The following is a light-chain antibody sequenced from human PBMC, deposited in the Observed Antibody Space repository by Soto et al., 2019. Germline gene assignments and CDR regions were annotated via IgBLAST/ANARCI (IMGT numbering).Light chain of an antibody. V-gene: IGKV1-5*03. CDR1: QSVNSW. J-gene: IGKJ2*01. CDR2: RAS. Sequence: DTQMTQSPSTLSASVGDRVTITCRASQSVNSWLAWYQQKPGKAPNLLIHRASTLQSGVPSRFSGSGSGTEFTLTISSLQPDDFATYYCQHYNTYPYTFGQGTKVDIK. CDR3: QHYNTYPYT.